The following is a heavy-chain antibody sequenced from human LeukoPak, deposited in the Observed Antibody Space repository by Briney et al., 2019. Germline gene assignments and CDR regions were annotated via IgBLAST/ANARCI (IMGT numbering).Heavy chain of an antibody. J-gene: IGHJ6*02. D-gene: IGHD3-3*01. CDR1: GFTFSSYA. CDR2: ISYDGSNK. CDR3: ASLEWLSTTHYGMDV. Sequence: PGRSLRLSCAASGFTFSSYAMHWVRQAPGKGLEWVAVISYDGSNKYYADSVKGRFTISRDNSKNTLYLQMNSLRAEDTAVYYCASLEWLSTTHYGMDVWSQGTTVTVSS. V-gene: IGHV3-30-3*01.